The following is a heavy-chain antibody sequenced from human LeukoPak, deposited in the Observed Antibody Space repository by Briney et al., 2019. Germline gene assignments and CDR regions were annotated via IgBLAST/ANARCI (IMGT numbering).Heavy chain of an antibody. V-gene: IGHV3-23*01. CDR3: ARDTLGEGEDANYAVYYFDY. Sequence: GGSLRLSCAASGFTFSSYGMSWVRQAPGKGLEWVSAISGTGGSTYYADSVKGRFTISRDNGKNSLDLQMNSLRADDTAFYYCARDTLGEGEDANYAVYYFDYWGQGTVVTVSS. J-gene: IGHJ4*02. CDR2: ISGTGGST. CDR1: GFTFSSYG. D-gene: IGHD4/OR15-4a*01.